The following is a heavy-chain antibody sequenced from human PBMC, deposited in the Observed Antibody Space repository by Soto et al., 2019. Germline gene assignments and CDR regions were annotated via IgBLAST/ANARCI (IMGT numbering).Heavy chain of an antibody. J-gene: IGHJ4*02. CDR2: ISGSGNYT. Sequence: LRLSCAASGFTFSSYSMNWVRQAPGKGLEWVSSISGSGNYTHYADFLKGRFTISRDNSKNTLYLQMNSLRAEDTAVYYCVRNTARDYWGQGTLVTVSS. CDR1: GFTFSSYS. V-gene: IGHV3-21*01. D-gene: IGHD5-18*01. CDR3: VRNTARDY.